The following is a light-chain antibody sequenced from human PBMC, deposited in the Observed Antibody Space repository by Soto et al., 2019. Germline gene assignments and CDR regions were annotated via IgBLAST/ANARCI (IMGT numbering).Light chain of an antibody. CDR3: QQRSNWPLGT. CDR1: QSVGSY. Sequence: EIVLTQSRATLSLSPGERATLSCRASQSVGSYLAWYQQKPGQAPRLLIFDASNRATGIPARFSGSGSGTDFTLTISSLEPEDFAVYYCQQRSNWPLGTFGQGTKVEIK. J-gene: IGKJ1*01. V-gene: IGKV3-11*01. CDR2: DAS.